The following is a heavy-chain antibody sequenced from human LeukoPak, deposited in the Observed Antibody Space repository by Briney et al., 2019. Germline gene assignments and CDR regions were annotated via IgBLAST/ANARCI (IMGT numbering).Heavy chain of an antibody. V-gene: IGHV3-74*01. J-gene: IGHJ6*03. CDR2: VNSDGTGT. D-gene: IGHD5-12*01. Sequence: GGSLRLSCAASGFTFSSYWMHWVRQAPGKGLVWVSRVNSDGTGTTYADSVEGRFTISRDNAKNTVYLQMHSLRAEDTAIYYCIRTLIVATSPYMNVWGKGTTVTVSS. CDR1: GFTFSSYW. CDR3: IRTLIVATSPYMNV.